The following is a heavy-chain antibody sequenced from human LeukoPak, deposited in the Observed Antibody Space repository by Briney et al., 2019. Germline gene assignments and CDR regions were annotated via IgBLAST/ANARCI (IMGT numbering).Heavy chain of an antibody. CDR1: GGSISSYY. D-gene: IGHD5-24*01. V-gene: IGHV4-59*08. CDR3: ARHAMAKTNQHFYH. J-gene: IGHJ4*02. CDR2: IYYSGGT. Sequence: PSETLSLTCTVSGGSISSYYWSWIRQPPGKGLEWIGYIYYSGGTNYNPPLKSRVTISVDTSKKQLSLKVTSVTAADTAVYYCARHAMAKTNQHFYHRGQGTLVTVSS.